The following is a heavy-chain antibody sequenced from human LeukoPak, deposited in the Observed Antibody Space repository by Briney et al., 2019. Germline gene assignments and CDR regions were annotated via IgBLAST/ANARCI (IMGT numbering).Heavy chain of an antibody. V-gene: IGHV4-30-2*01. J-gene: IGHJ4*02. CDR3: AKQTLGYFDY. CDR1: GGSISSGGYS. Sequence: TSETLSLTCAVSGGSISSGGYSWSWLRQPPGQGLEWIGYIYHSGSTYYNPSLKSQVTISVDRSKNQFSLKLSSVTAADTAVYYCAKQTLGYFDYWGQGTLVTVSS. CDR2: IYHSGST.